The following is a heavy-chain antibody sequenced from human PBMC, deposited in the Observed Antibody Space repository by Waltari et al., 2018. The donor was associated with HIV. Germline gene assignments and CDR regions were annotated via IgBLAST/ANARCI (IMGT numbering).Heavy chain of an antibody. V-gene: IGHV3-15*01. CDR1: EFTFSNAW. Sequence: EVQLVEFGGGLVKPGGSLGRSFAASEFTFSNAWMSWVRQAPGKGLEWVGHIRSKTDGGTTNYAAPVKGRFTISRDDSKNTLYLQLNSLKTEDTAVYYCTTAFSVTLSDAFDIWGQGTMVTVSS. CDR3: TTAFSVTLSDAFDI. CDR2: IRSKTDGGTT. D-gene: IGHD3-16*02. J-gene: IGHJ3*02.